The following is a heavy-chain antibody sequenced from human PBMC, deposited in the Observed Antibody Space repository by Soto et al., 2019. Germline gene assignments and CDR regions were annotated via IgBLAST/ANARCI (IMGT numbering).Heavy chain of an antibody. CDR3: ARGGSSGLRGLNWFDP. D-gene: IGHD1-26*01. CDR1: GYTFTSYA. CDR2: INAGNGNT. J-gene: IGHJ5*02. Sequence: ASVKVSCKASGYTFTSYAMHWVRQAPGQRLEWMGWINAGNGNTKYSQKFQGRVTITRDTSASTAYMELSSLRSEDTAVYYCARGGSSGLRGLNWFDPWGQGTLVTVSS. V-gene: IGHV1-3*01.